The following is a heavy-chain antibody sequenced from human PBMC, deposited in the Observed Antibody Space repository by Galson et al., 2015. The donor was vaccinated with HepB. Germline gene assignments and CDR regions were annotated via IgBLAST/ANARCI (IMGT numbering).Heavy chain of an antibody. CDR1: GYTFTSYA. CDR3: ARGFRGPGQLVRSKVFDP. Sequence: SVKVSCKASGYTFTSYAMNWVRQAPGQGLEWMGWINTNTGNPTYAQGFTGRFVFSLDTSVSTAYLQISSLKAEDTAVYYCARGFRGPGQLVRSKVFDPWGQGTLVTVSS. J-gene: IGHJ5*02. V-gene: IGHV7-4-1*02. CDR2: INTNTGNP. D-gene: IGHD6-13*01.